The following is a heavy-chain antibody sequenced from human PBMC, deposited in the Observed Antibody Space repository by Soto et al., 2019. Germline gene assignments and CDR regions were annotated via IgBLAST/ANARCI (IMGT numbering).Heavy chain of an antibody. V-gene: IGHV3-30*03. J-gene: IGHJ5*02. CDR3: AGGVWFDP. Sequence: QVQLVESGGGVVQPGRSLRLSCAASGFTFSSYGMHWVRQAPGKGLEWVAVISYDGSNKYYADSVKGRFTISRDNSKNKLYLQMNSLRAEDTAVYYCAGGVWFDPWGQGTLVTVSS. CDR1: GFTFSSYG. CDR2: ISYDGSNK.